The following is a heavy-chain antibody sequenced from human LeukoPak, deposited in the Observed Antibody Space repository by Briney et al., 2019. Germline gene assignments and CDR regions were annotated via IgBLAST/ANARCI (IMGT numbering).Heavy chain of an antibody. Sequence: ASVKVSCKASGYTFTSYGISWVRQAPGQGLEWMGWISAYNGNTNYAQKLQGRVTMTTDTSTSTAYMELRSLRSDDTAVYYSARDVWGSYRPNFDYWGQGTLVTVSS. V-gene: IGHV1-18*01. J-gene: IGHJ4*02. CDR3: ARDVWGSYRPNFDY. CDR1: GYTFTSYG. D-gene: IGHD3-16*02. CDR2: ISAYNGNT.